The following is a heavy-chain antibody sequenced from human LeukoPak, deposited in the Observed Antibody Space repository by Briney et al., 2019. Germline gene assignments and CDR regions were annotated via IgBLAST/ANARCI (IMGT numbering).Heavy chain of an antibody. D-gene: IGHD6-6*01. Sequence: GGSLRLSCAASGFTFSSHWMSWVRQAPGKGLEWVANIKQDGSEKYYVDSVKGRFTTSRDNAKNSLYLEMNCLRAEDTAVYYCARSQQLVGWYFDLWGRGTLVNVSS. CDR1: GFTFSSHW. V-gene: IGHV3-7*01. CDR3: ARSQQLVGWYFDL. CDR2: IKQDGSEK. J-gene: IGHJ2*01.